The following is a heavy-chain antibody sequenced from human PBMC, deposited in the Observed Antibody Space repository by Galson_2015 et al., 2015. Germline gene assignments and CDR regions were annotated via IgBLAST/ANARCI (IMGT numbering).Heavy chain of an antibody. CDR2: ISSSGGGT. CDR1: GFTFSSYA. CDR3: AKDRDITAAGTDY. Sequence: SLRLSCAASGFTFSSYAMSWVRQAPGKGLEWVSAISSSGGGTYYADSVKGRFTVSRDNFKNILYLQMKSLRAEDTAVYYCAKDRDITAAGTDYWGQGTLVTVSS. V-gene: IGHV3-23*01. J-gene: IGHJ4*02. D-gene: IGHD6-13*01.